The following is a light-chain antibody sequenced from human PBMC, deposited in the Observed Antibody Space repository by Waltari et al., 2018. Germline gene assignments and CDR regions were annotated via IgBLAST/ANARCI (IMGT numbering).Light chain of an antibody. CDR2: GAT. Sequence: IQITQSPSSVSASVGARVTITCRVSQRIVNWLACYQQRPGKAPKLLIYGATNLQGGVPSRFSGSGAGTYSTLTISEQQPEDVATYYCQQAFVEVTFAGGTRVEIK. CDR3: QQAFVEVT. CDR1: QRIVNW. V-gene: IGKV1-12*01. J-gene: IGKJ4*01.